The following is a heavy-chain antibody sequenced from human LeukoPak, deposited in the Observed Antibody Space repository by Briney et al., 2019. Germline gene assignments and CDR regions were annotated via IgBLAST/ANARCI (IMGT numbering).Heavy chain of an antibody. CDR1: GGSISSYY. Sequence: PSETLSLTCTVSGGSISSYYWSWIRQRPGKGLEWIGNIYYSGSTNYNPSLKRRITISVATSKNQFYLKLSFVTAADTAEYYCARVSTSCYCVDYWGQGTLVTVSS. V-gene: IGHV4-59*01. D-gene: IGHD2-2*01. CDR3: ARVSTSCYCVDY. J-gene: IGHJ4*02. CDR2: IYYSGST.